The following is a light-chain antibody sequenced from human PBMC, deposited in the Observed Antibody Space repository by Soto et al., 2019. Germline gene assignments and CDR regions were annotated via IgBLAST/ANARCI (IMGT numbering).Light chain of an antibody. CDR3: QQYNDWAPLT. V-gene: IGKV3D-15*01. CDR1: QSVSSN. CDR2: GAS. J-gene: IGKJ4*01. Sequence: EIVMTQAPATLSVSPGERATLSCRASQSVSSNLACYQQKPGQAPRLLISGASTRATGIPARFSGSGSGTEFTLTISSLQSEDFAVYYCQQYNDWAPLTFGGGTKVEIK.